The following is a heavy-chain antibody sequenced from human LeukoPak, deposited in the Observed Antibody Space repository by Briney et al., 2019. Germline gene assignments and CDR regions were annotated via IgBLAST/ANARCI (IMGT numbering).Heavy chain of an antibody. V-gene: IGHV3-9*03. D-gene: IGHD3-10*01. Sequence: GGSLRLSCAASGFTFDDYAMHWVRQAPGKGLEWVSGISWNSGRIDYADFVKGRFTISRDNAKNSLYLQMNSLRAEDMALYFCAKDNLVRELTYYFDYWGQGTLVTVSS. CDR3: AKDNLVRELTYYFDY. J-gene: IGHJ4*02. CDR1: GFTFDDYA. CDR2: ISWNSGRI.